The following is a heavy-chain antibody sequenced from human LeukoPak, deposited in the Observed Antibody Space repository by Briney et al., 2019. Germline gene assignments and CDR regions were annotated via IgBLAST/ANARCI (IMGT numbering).Heavy chain of an antibody. D-gene: IGHD5-12*01. CDR1: GFTFSSYS. CDR3: ARDGPPATITYYYYYYMDV. Sequence: GGSLRLSCAASGFTFSSYSMNWVRQAPGKGLEWVSSISSSSSYIYYADSVKGRFTISRDNAKNSLYLQMNSLRAEDTAVYYCARDGPPATITYYYYYYMDVWGKGATVTVSS. V-gene: IGHV3-21*01. J-gene: IGHJ6*03. CDR2: ISSSSSYI.